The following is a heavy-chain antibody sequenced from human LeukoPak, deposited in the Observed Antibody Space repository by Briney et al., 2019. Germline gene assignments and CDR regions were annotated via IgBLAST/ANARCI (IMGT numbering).Heavy chain of an antibody. CDR2: MYAGGST. V-gene: IGHV3-66*02. J-gene: IGHJ5*02. D-gene: IGHD6-13*01. CDR1: GFTVSNNY. Sequence: GWSLRLSCAASGFTVSNNYMSWVRQAPGKGLEWVSIMYAGGSTNYADSVNGRLTISRDNSKDTLYLQMTSLRLDDTAVYYCARPPYNSSWSWFDPWGQGTLVTVSS. CDR3: ARPPYNSSWSWFDP.